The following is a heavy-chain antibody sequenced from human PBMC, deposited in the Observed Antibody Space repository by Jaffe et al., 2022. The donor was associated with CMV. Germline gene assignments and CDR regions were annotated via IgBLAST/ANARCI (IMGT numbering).Heavy chain of an antibody. J-gene: IGHJ4*02. V-gene: IGHV3-33*01. D-gene: IGHD6-19*01. CDR2: IWYEGSSN. Sequence: QVQLVESGGGVVQPGESLRLSCGTSGFTFRNSAMHWVRQFPGRGLEWLAVIWYEGSSNYYADSVKGRFTISRDDSNSTVFLQMNTLRAEDTATYFCARARGWYSAFDSWGQGTLVTVSS. CDR3: ARARGWYSAFDS. CDR1: GFTFRNSA.